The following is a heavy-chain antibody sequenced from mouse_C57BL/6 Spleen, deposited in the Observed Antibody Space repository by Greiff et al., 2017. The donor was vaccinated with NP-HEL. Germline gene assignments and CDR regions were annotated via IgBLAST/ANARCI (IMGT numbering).Heavy chain of an antibody. CDR3: AASGNYEYFDV. V-gene: IGHV1-54*01. CDR1: GYAFTNYL. D-gene: IGHD2-1*01. J-gene: IGHJ1*03. CDR2: INPGSGGT. Sequence: VKLMESGAELVRPGTSVKVSCKASGYAFTNYLIEWVKQRPGQGLEWIGVINPGSGGTNYNEKFKGKATLTADKSSSTAYMQLSSLTSEDSAVYFCAASGNYEYFDVWGTGTTVTVSS.